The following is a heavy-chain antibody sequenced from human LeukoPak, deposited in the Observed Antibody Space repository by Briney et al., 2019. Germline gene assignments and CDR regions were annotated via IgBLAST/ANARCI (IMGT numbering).Heavy chain of an antibody. Sequence: GGSLRLSCAASGFIFSTYAMHWVRQAPGKGLEWVAIISYDGNYRTYADSVKGRFTISRDNSKNTLHLQMNSLGAEDTAVYYCARPAPPGGIVYGFHIWGQGTMVTVSS. CDR2: ISYDGNYR. CDR1: GFIFSTYA. J-gene: IGHJ3*02. V-gene: IGHV3-30*03. CDR3: ARPAPPGGIVYGFHI. D-gene: IGHD3-16*02.